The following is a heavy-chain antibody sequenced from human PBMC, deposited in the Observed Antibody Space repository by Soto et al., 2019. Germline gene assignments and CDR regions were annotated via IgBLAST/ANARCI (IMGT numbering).Heavy chain of an antibody. Sequence: QVQLVESGGGVVQPGRSLRLSCAASGFGFSSYGMRWVHQAPGKGLDWLAVISYDGSNKYYADSVKGRFTISRDNSKNTLYLQMNSLRAEDTAVYYCAGGQYYFDYCGQGTLVTVSS. J-gene: IGHJ4*02. V-gene: IGHV3-30*03. D-gene: IGHD3-10*01. CDR3: AGGQYYFDY. CDR1: GFGFSSYG. CDR2: ISYDGSNK.